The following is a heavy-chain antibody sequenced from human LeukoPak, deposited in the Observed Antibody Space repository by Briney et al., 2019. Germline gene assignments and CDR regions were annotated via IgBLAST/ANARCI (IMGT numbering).Heavy chain of an antibody. V-gene: IGHV4-34*01. CDR3: ARGSPKRITIFGVVTVLRYYFDY. CDR2: INHSGST. D-gene: IGHD3-3*01. Sequence: SETLSLTCAVYGGSFSGYYWSWLRQPPGKGLEWIGEINHSGSTNYNPSLKSRVTISVGTSKNQFSLKLSSVTAADTAVYYCARGSPKRITIFGVVTVLRYYFDYWGQGTLVTVPS. J-gene: IGHJ4*02. CDR1: GGSFSGYY.